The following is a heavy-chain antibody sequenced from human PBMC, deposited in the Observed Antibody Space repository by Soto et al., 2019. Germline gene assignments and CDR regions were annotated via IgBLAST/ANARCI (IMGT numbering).Heavy chain of an antibody. CDR3: AKHADYENDAFDD. V-gene: IGHV3-30*18. J-gene: IGHJ3*01. Sequence: QVRLVESGGGVVQPGRSLRLSCAASGFTFRSYGMHWVRQAPGKGLEWVALISYDGSDEYYGDSMQGRFSISRDNSKDTLYLQINSLRVENTAVYYCAKHADYENDAFDDWGQGTMVTVSS. CDR1: GFTFRSYG. D-gene: IGHD4-17*01. CDR2: ISYDGSDE.